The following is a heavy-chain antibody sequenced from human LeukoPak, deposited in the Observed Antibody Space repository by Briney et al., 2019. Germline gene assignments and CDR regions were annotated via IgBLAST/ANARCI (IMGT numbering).Heavy chain of an antibody. V-gene: IGHV4-34*01. CDR1: GGSFSGYY. Sequence: SETLSLTCAVYGGSFSGYYWSWIRQPPGKGLEWIGEINHRGSTNYNPSLKSRVTISVDTSKNQFSLKLSSVTAADTAVYYCARGPIDFWSGPPYYYYGMDVWGQGTTVTVSS. D-gene: IGHD3-3*01. CDR3: ARGPIDFWSGPPYYYYGMDV. J-gene: IGHJ6*02. CDR2: INHRGST.